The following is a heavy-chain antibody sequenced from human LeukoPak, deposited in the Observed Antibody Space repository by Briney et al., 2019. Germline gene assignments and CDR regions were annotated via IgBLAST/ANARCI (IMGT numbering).Heavy chain of an antibody. D-gene: IGHD1-26*01. V-gene: IGHV4-59*08. CDR1: GGSIGSYF. Sequence: KSSETLSLTCTVSGGSIGSYFWSWIRHPPGKGVEWLGYNSGSTKYNPSLKSRVTISVDTSKNQFSLKLSSVTAADTAVYYCARGRGYGGNYLRAFDIWGQGTMVSVSS. J-gene: IGHJ3*02. CDR2: NSGST. CDR3: ARGRGYGGNYLRAFDI.